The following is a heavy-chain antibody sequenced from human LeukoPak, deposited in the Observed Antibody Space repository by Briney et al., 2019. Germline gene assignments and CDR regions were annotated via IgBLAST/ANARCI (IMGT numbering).Heavy chain of an antibody. CDR1: GFTFTSYS. Sequence: GGSLRLSCVASGFTFTSYSLNWVRQAPGKGLEWVSYISSASNTTHYADSVKGRFTISRDNAKNSLYLQMNSLRAEDTAVYYCARGPQAGEWLRFWGQGTLVTVSS. CDR3: ARGPQAGEWLRF. J-gene: IGHJ4*02. V-gene: IGHV3-48*04. CDR2: ISSASNTT. D-gene: IGHD3-3*01.